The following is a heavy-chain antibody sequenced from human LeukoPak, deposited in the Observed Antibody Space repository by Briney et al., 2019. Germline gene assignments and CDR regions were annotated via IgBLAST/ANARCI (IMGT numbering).Heavy chain of an antibody. CDR2: INPSGEFT. CDR3: ARHLGSGQIGTTPGGHDY. V-gene: IGHV1-46*01. Sequence: WASVAVSCKASGYTFTSYYIHWVRQAPGQGLEWMGLINPSGEFTTYAQKFQGRVTMTRDMSTSTVYMELSSLRSEDTAVYYCARHLGSGQIGTTPGGHDYWGQGTLVTVSS. J-gene: IGHJ4*02. D-gene: IGHD1-7*01. CDR1: GYTFTSYY.